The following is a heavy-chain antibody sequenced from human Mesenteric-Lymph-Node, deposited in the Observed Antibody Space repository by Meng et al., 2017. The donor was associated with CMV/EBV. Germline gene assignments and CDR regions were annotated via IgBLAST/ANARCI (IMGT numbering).Heavy chain of an antibody. D-gene: IGHD7-27*01. Sequence: KTSGGTFSRHAISWVRQAPGQGLEWMGGIIPIFGTANYAQNFQGRVAITADESSSTAYMELSSLRSEDTAIYYCARPPLTGDSYYHYWGQGTLVTVSS. CDR3: ARPPLTGDSYYHY. J-gene: IGHJ4*02. CDR2: IIPIFGTA. V-gene: IGHV1-69*01. CDR1: GGTFSRHA.